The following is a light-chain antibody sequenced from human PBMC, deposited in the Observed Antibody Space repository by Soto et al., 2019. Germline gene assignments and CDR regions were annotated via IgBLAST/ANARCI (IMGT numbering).Light chain of an antibody. CDR3: QKYNSAPRT. V-gene: IGKV1-27*01. Sequence: DIQMTQSPSSLSVSVGDRVTITCRASQGISNYLAWFQQKPGKVPELLIYAASTLQSGVPSRFSGSGSGKNFTLTISSLQPEAVATYYCQKYNSAPRTFGQGTKLEIK. J-gene: IGKJ2*01. CDR2: AAS. CDR1: QGISNY.